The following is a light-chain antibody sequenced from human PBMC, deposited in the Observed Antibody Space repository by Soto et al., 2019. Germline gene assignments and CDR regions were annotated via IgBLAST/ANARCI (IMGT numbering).Light chain of an antibody. J-gene: IGKJ1*01. CDR3: MQFAHFPQT. CDR2: QIS. CDR1: QSLVYSDGNTY. V-gene: IGKV2-24*01. Sequence: DVVLTQTPLSSPVTLGQPASISCRSSQSLVYSDGNTYLSWLQQRPGQPPRLLIYQISNRFSGFPDRFSGSGSVTEFTRKISMVEAEDVGVYYCMQFAHFPQTFCQGTKVEI.